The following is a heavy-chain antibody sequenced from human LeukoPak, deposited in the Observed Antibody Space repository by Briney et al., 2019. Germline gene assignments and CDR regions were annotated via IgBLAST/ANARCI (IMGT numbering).Heavy chain of an antibody. V-gene: IGHV7-4-1*02. Sequence: ASVKVSCKASGYTFTSYAMNWVRQAPGQGLEWMGWINTNTGNPTYAQGFTGRFVFSLDTSVSTAYLQISSLKAEDTAVYYCARDRHLSPYSSGPAGYWGQGTLVTVSS. J-gene: IGHJ4*02. CDR3: ARDRHLSPYSSGPAGY. CDR2: INTNTGNP. CDR1: GYTFTSYA. D-gene: IGHD6-25*01.